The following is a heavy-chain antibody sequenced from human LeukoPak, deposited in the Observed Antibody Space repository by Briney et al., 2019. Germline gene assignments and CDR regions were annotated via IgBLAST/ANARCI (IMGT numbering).Heavy chain of an antibody. Sequence: ASVKVSCKASGGTFSSYAISWVRQAPGQGLEWMGGIIPIFGTAHDTQKLQGRVTITADESTSTAYMELSSLRPVDTAVYYCARVSYYYGSGSYLDYFDYWGQGTLVTVSS. D-gene: IGHD3-10*01. CDR3: ARVSYYYGSGSYLDYFDY. V-gene: IGHV1-69*13. CDR2: IIPIFGTA. J-gene: IGHJ4*02. CDR1: GGTFSSYA.